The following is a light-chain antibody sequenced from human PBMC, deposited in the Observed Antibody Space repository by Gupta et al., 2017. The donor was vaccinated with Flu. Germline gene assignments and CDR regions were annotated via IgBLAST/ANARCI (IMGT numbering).Light chain of an antibody. CDR2: DNS. V-gene: IGLV1-44*01. CDR1: SSNIGSNT. CDR3: AVWDDSLNGHYV. Sequence: QSXLTQPPSAXGXPGQRVTISCSGSSSNIGSNTVDWYQQLPGTAPKLLIYDNSQRPSGVPDRFSGSKSGTSASLAISGLQSEDEADYYCAVWDDSLNGHYVFGSGTKVTVL. J-gene: IGLJ1*01.